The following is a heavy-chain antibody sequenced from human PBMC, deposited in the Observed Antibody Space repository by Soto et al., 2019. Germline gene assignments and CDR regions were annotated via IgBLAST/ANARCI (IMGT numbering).Heavy chain of an antibody. V-gene: IGHV3-30-3*01. J-gene: IGHJ4*02. CDR3: ARARLDTPALEY. Sequence: QVQLVESGGVVVQPGRSLRLSCAASGFSFRSYAMHWVRQAPGKGLEWVAVMSYDGSDKDYADSVKGRFTISRDNSKNTLYLQMSSLRAADTAVYYCARARLDTPALEYWGQGNLVTVSS. CDR2: MSYDGSDK. CDR1: GFSFRSYA. D-gene: IGHD2-2*01.